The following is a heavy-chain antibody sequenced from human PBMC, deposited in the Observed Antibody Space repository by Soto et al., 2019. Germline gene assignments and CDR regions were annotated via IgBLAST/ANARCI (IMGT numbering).Heavy chain of an antibody. J-gene: IGHJ4*02. V-gene: IGHV3-23*01. D-gene: IGHD2-21*02. CDR2: ISGSGGGT. CDR3: AKVACGADCFSCFPY. Sequence: HPGGSLRLSCVASGFTFSSYAMSWVRQAPGKGLEWVSGISGSGGGTYYADSVKGRFTISRDNSKNTLYLQMNSLRAEDTAVYFCAKVACGADCFSCFPYWGQGSLVIVSS. CDR1: GFTFSSYA.